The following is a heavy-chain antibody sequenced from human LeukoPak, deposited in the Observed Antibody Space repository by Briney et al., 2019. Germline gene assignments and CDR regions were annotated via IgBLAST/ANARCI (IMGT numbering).Heavy chain of an antibody. Sequence: SETLSLTCTVSGGSISSSSYYWGWIRQPPGKGLEWIGSIYYSGSTYYNPSLKSRVTISVDTSRNQFSLKLSSVTAADTAVYYCARHPWTQDMNWFDPWGLGTLVTVSS. V-gene: IGHV4-39*01. CDR1: GGSISSSSYY. CDR3: ARHPWTQDMNWFDP. J-gene: IGHJ5*02. CDR2: IYYSGST. D-gene: IGHD2-15*01.